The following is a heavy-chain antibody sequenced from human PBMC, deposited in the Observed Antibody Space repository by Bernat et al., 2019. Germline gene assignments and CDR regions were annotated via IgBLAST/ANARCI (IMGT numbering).Heavy chain of an antibody. J-gene: IGHJ4*02. D-gene: IGHD5-12*01. CDR3: AKLLYSGYDPSRDY. CDR1: GFTFSSYG. CDR2: ISYDGSNK. V-gene: IGHV3-30*18. Sequence: QVQLVESGGGVVQPGRSLRLSCAASGFTFSSYGMHWVRQAPGKGLEWVAVISYDGSNKYYADSVKGRFTISRDNSKNTLYLQMNSLRAEDTAVYYCAKLLYSGYDPSRDYWGRGTLVTVSS.